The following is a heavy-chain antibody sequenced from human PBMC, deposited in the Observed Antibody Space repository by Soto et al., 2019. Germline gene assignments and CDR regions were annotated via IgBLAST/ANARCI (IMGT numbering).Heavy chain of an antibody. CDR1: GFTFSSYG. CDR2: ISYDGSNK. V-gene: IGHV3-30*18. CDR3: AKAITLMVRGVLGGDDDGFDV. D-gene: IGHD3-10*01. Sequence: QVQLVESGGGVVQPGRSLRLSCAASGFTFSSYGMHWVRQAPGKGLEWVAVISYDGSNKYYADSVKGRFTISRDNSKKARYLQMNSLRAEDTAVYYCAKAITLMVRGVLGGDDDGFDVWGQGTMVTVSS. J-gene: IGHJ3*01.